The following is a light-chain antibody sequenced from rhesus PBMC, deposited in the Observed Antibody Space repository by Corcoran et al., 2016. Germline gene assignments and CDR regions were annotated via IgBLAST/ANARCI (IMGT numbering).Light chain of an antibody. CDR3: QKSRSSPFT. CDR2: GAS. Sequence: QVILTQSPATLSVSPGERATFPCRPSQSVSRYFAWYHTKPGQAPWLLIYGASGKVPGIPDRFSGSGAGTELTSPNSRLEPGDFAGYYCQKSRSSPFTIVPGAKLYF. J-gene: IGKJ3*01. V-gene: IGKV3-53*01. CDR1: QSVSRY.